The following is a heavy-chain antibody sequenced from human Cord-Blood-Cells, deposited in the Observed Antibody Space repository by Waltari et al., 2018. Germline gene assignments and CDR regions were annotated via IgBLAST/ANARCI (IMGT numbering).Heavy chain of an antibody. J-gene: IGHJ5*02. D-gene: IGHD3-10*01. CDR2: INHSGST. CDR3: ARGVQGVITRNWFDP. Sequence: QVQLQQWGAGLLKPSETLSLTCAVYGGSFSGYYWSWIRQPQGKGLEWIGEINHSGSTNYNPSLKSRVTISVDTSKNQFSLKLSSVTAADTAVYYCARGVQGVITRNWFDPWGQGTLVTVSS. CDR1: GGSFSGYY. V-gene: IGHV4-34*01.